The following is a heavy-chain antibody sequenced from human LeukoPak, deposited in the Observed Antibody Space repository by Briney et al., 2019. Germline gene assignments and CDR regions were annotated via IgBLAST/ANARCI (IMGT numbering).Heavy chain of an antibody. CDR1: GHTFTGYY. Sequence: ASVKVSCKASGHTFTGYYMHWVRQAPGQGLEWMGWINPNSGGTNYAQKFQGRVTMTRDTSISTAYMELSRLRSDDTAVYYCARDLKGPIDYYGSGSGYMDVWGKGTTVTVSS. CDR2: INPNSGGT. CDR3: ARDLKGPIDYYGSGSGYMDV. V-gene: IGHV1-2*02. D-gene: IGHD3-10*01. J-gene: IGHJ6*03.